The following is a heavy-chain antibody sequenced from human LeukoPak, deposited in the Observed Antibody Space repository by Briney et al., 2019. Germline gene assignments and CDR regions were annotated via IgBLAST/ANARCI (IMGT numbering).Heavy chain of an antibody. CDR3: AKGGHYSFFDY. D-gene: IGHD2-15*01. V-gene: IGHV3-23*01. Sequence: PGGSLRLSCAASGLTFRNYAMTWVRQAPGKGLEWVSTISGDGTDKYFADSVKGRFTISRDNSKSTVSLQMNSLRVEDMAVYYCAKGGHYSFFDYWGQGTLSPSPQ. CDR2: ISGDGTDK. J-gene: IGHJ4*02. CDR1: GLTFRNYA.